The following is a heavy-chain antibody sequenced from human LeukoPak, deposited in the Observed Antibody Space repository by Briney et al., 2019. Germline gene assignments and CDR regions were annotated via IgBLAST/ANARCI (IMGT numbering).Heavy chain of an antibody. V-gene: IGHV3-30*04. Sequence: GGSLRLSCAASGFTFSSYAMHWVRQAPGKGLEWVAVISYDGSNKYYADSVKGRFTISRDNSKNTLYLQMNSLSAEDTAVYYCARDRRDSSGWYFDYWGQGTLVTVSS. CDR1: GFTFSSYA. D-gene: IGHD6-19*01. CDR3: ARDRRDSSGWYFDY. J-gene: IGHJ4*02. CDR2: ISYDGSNK.